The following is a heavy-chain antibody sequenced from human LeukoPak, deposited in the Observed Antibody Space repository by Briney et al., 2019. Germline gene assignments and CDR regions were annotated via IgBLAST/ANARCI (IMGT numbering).Heavy chain of an antibody. CDR3: ARERITMIVVVSHYYYYMDV. V-gene: IGHV4-61*02. J-gene: IGHJ6*03. CDR2: IYTSGST. D-gene: IGHD3-22*01. CDR1: GGSISSGSYY. Sequence: SQTLSLTCNVSGGSISSGSYYWSWLRQPAGKGLEWIGRIYTSGSTNYNPSLKSRVTISVDTSKNQFSLKLSSVTAADTAVYYCARERITMIVVVSHYYYYMDVWGKGTTVTVSS.